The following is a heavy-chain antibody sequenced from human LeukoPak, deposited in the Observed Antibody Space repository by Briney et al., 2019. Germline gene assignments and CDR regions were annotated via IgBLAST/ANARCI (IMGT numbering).Heavy chain of an antibody. J-gene: IGHJ4*02. V-gene: IGHV3-23*01. CDR1: GFTFSSYG. CDR2: ISGSGGST. CDR3: ARDTVYYGNDGPFDY. D-gene: IGHD3-10*01. Sequence: GGTLRLSCTASGFTFSSYGMNWVRKAPGKGLEWVSAISGSGGSTYYADSVKGRFTISRDNSKNTLYPQMNSLRVEDTALYYCARDTVYYGNDGPFDYWGQGTLVTVSS.